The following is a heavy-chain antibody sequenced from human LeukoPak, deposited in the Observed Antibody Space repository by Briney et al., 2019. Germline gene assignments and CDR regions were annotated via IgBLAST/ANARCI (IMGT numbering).Heavy chain of an antibody. D-gene: IGHD6-13*01. CDR1: GGTFSSYA. Sequence: SVKVSCKASGGTFSSYAISWVRQAPGQGLEWMGGIIPIFGTANYAQKFQGRVTITTDESTSTAYMELSSLRSEDTAVYYCARDLAAGRKDWFDPWGQGTLVTVSS. V-gene: IGHV1-69*05. CDR3: ARDLAAGRKDWFDP. CDR2: IIPIFGTA. J-gene: IGHJ5*02.